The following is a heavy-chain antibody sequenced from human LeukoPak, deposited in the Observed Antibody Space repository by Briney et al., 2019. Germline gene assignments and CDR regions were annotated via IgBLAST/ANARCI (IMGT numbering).Heavy chain of an antibody. CDR3: ARDSHIRRRSTVNIVVVPAAIPAPDY. CDR2: ISAYNGNT. J-gene: IGHJ4*02. D-gene: IGHD2-2*02. CDR1: GYTFTSYG. Sequence: GASVKVSCKASGYTFTSYGISWVRQAPGQGLEWMGWISAYNGNTNYAQKLQGRVTMTGDTSTSTVYMELSSLRSEDTAVYYCARDSHIRRRSTVNIVVVPAAIPAPDYWGQGTLVTVSS. V-gene: IGHV1-18*01.